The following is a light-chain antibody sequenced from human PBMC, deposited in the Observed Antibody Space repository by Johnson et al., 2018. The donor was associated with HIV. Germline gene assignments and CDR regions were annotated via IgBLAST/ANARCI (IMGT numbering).Light chain of an antibody. CDR3: GTWDSSLSAFYA. Sequence: QPVLTQPPSVSAAPGQKVTISCSGSSSNIGNNYVSWYQQVPGTAPKLLIYDNNKRPSGIPDRFSGSKSGTSATLGITGLQTGDDADYYCGTWDSSLSAFYAFGTGTKVTVL. J-gene: IGLJ1*01. V-gene: IGLV1-51*01. CDR2: DNN. CDR1: SSNIGNNY.